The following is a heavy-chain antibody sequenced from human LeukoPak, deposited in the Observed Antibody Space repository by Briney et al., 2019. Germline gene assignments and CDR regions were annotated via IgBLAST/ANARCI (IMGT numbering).Heavy chain of an antibody. D-gene: IGHD3-3*01. V-gene: IGHV3-30*18. CDR3: AKRWSGYLGDY. CDR2: ISYDGSNK. Sequence: GGSLRLSCAASGFTFSSYGMHWVRQAPGKGLEWVAVISYDGSNKYYADSVKGRFTISRDNSKNTLYLQMNSLRVEDTAVHYCAKRWSGYLGDYWGQGTLVTVSS. CDR1: GFTFSSYG. J-gene: IGHJ4*02.